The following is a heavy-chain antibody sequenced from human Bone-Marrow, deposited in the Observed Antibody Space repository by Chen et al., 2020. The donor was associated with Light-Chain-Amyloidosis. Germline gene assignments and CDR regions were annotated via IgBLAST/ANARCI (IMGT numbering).Heavy chain of an antibody. Sequence: EVQLVEEGGDLVQPGGSLRLSCAASGFTFSSYEMNWVRQAPGKGLEWVSYISSSGSTIYYADSVKGRFTISRDNAKNSLYLHMNSLRAEDTAVYYCARGPIAAAFVGYFDYWGQGTLVTVSS. CDR3: ARGPIAAAFVGYFDY. CDR2: ISSSGSTI. J-gene: IGHJ4*02. D-gene: IGHD6-13*01. V-gene: IGHV3-48*03. CDR1: GFTFSSYE.